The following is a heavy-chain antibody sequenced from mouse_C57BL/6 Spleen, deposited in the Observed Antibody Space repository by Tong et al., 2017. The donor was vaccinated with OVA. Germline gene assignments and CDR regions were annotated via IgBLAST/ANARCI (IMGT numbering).Heavy chain of an antibody. D-gene: IGHD1-1*01. V-gene: IGHV5-6*01. J-gene: IGHJ1*03. Sequence: EVQLQESGGDLVKPGGSLKLSCAASGFTFSSHGMSWVRQTPDKRLEWVATISSGGSYTYYPDSVKGRFTISRDNAKNTLYLQMSSLKSEDTALYYCARHYYGSSYWYFDVWGTGTTVTVSS. CDR3: ARHYYGSSYWYFDV. CDR2: ISSGGSYT. CDR1: GFTFSSHG.